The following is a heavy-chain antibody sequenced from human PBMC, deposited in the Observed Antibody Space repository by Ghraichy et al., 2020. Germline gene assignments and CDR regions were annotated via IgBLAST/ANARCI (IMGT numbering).Heavy chain of an antibody. CDR2: ISSSSSTI. CDR3: AREYFGSRWYRNWFDP. D-gene: IGHD6-13*01. Sequence: GGSLRLSCAASGFTFSSYSMNWVRQAPGKGLEWVSYISSSSSTIYYADSVKGRFTISRDNAKNSLYLQMNSLRDEDTAVYYCAREYFGSRWYRNWFDPWGQGTLVTVSS. CDR1: GFTFSSYS. V-gene: IGHV3-48*02. J-gene: IGHJ5*02.